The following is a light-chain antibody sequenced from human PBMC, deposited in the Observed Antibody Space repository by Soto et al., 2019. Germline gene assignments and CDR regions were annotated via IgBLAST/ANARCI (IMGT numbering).Light chain of an antibody. V-gene: IGKV1-5*03. Sequence: DIQMTQSPSTLSASVGDRVTITCRASQNINNWLAWYQQKPGQAPKLLIYKASNLESGVPSRFSGSGSGTEFPLSISSLQPDDFATYYCQQYSGSSTTFGQGTKVEVK. CDR3: QQYSGSSTT. J-gene: IGKJ1*01. CDR2: KAS. CDR1: QNINNW.